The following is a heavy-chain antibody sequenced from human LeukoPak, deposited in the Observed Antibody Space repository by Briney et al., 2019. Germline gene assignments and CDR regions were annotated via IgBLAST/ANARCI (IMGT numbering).Heavy chain of an antibody. D-gene: IGHD2/OR15-2a*01. CDR3: ARDSKKHSHDC. V-gene: IGHV3-72*01. Sequence: GGSLRLSCDASGFTFSDYHMDWVRQAPGKGLEWVGRSRDKGQSHTTEYAASVRGRFTISRDDSKNSLSLQLNSLKTEDTAVYYCARDSKKHSHDCWGQGILVTVSS. CDR1: GFTFSDYH. J-gene: IGHJ4*02. CDR2: SRDKGQSHTT.